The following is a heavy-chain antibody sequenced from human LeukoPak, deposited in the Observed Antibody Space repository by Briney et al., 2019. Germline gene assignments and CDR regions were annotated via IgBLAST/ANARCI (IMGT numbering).Heavy chain of an antibody. CDR3: ARGPLWFGPPFDY. CDR2: INPNSGGT. Sequence: ASVKVSCKASGYTFTGYYMHWVRQAPGQGLEWMGRINPNSGGTNYAQKFQGRVTMTRDTSISTAYMELSRLRSDDTAVYYCARGPLWFGPPFDYWGQGTLVTVSS. V-gene: IGHV1-2*06. CDR1: GYTFTGYY. J-gene: IGHJ4*02. D-gene: IGHD3-10*01.